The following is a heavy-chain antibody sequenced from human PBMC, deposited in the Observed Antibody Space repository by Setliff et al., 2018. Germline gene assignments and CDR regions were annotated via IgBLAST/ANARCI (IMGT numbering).Heavy chain of an antibody. V-gene: IGHV4-39*07. CDR3: ATPRRDDLDTPFDTFDI. D-gene: IGHD3-3*01. CDR1: GVSISSTTYY. Sequence: ASETLSLTCTVSGVSISSTTYYWTWVRQPPGKGLEWIGTVSFFGSSYYSPSLKSRLAISLDTSGNRFSLRLTYVAAADTAVYYCATPRRDDLDTPFDTFDIWGQGTMVTVSS. J-gene: IGHJ3*02. CDR2: VSFFGSS.